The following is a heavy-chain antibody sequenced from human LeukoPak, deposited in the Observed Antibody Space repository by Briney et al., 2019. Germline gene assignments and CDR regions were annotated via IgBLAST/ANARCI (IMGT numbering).Heavy chain of an antibody. V-gene: IGHV4-59*01. J-gene: IGHJ5*02. D-gene: IGHD6-6*01. CDR1: GVSISIYY. CDR2: IYNSEST. CDR3: ASVKGSNWFDP. Sequence: PSETLSLTCTVSGVSISIYYWSWIRQPPGKGLEWIGYIYNSESTYYNPSLKSRVTISLDTSKNQFSLRLNSVTAADTAVYYCASVKGSNWFDPWGQGTLVTVSS.